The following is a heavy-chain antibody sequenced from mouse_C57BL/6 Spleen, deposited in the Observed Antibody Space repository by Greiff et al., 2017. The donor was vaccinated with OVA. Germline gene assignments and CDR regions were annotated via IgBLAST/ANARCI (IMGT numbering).Heavy chain of an antibody. J-gene: IGHJ4*01. CDR1: GYAFTNYL. Sequence: QVQLQQSGAELVRPGTSVKVSCKASGYAFTNYLIEWVKQRPGQGLAWIGVINPGSGGTNYNEKFKGKATLPADKSSSTAYMQLSSLTSEDSAVYVGAREQGSSYGSYYAMDYWGQGTSVTVSS. V-gene: IGHV1-54*01. CDR2: INPGSGGT. CDR3: AREQGSSYGSYYAMDY. D-gene: IGHD1-1*01.